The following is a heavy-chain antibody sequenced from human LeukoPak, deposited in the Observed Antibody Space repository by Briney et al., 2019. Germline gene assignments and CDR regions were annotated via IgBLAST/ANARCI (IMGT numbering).Heavy chain of an antibody. V-gene: IGHV4-61*02. CDR1: GGSISSGSYY. CDR2: IFTSGST. Sequence: PSETLSLTCTVSGGSISSGSYYWSWIRQPAGKGREWIGRIFTSGSTNYNPSLKSRVPIPVDPAKNHFPLKLSSVTAADTAVYYCARDRYCSSTSCFFDPWGQGTLVTVSS. CDR3: ARDRYCSSTSCFFDP. D-gene: IGHD2-2*01. J-gene: IGHJ5*02.